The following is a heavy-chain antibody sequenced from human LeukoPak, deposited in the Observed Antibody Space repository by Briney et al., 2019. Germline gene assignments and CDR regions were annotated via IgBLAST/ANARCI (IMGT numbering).Heavy chain of an antibody. CDR1: GGSFSGYY. CDR2: INHSGST. Sequence: PSETLSLTCAVYGGSFSGYYWSWIRQPPGKGLEWIGEINHSGSTNYNPSLKSRVTISVDTSKSQFSLKLSSVTAADTAVYYCARVGRYYGSGSYPDYWGQGTLVTVSS. D-gene: IGHD3-10*01. CDR3: ARVGRYYGSGSYPDY. V-gene: IGHV4-34*01. J-gene: IGHJ4*02.